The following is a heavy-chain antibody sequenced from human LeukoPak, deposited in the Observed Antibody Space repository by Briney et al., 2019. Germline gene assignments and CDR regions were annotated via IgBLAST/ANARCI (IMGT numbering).Heavy chain of an antibody. CDR1: GYTFTAYY. V-gene: IGHV1-2*02. D-gene: IGHD1-7*01. Sequence: ASVKVYCEASGYTFTAYYVHWVRQAPGQGLEWMGWINPNSGDTSSAQKFQGRVTMTRVTSISTVYVELSSLRSDDTAVYYCARDYIAPGNYTPLGYRGQGTLVTVFS. CDR3: ARDYIAPGNYTPLGY. J-gene: IGHJ4*02. CDR2: INPNSGDT.